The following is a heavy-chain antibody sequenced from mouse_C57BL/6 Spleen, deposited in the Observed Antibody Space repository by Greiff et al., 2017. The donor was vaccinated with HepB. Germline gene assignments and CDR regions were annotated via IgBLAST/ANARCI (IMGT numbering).Heavy chain of an antibody. CDR3: DRNPLEYYGSSYGYAMDY. CDR1: GFSLTSYG. CDR2: IWSGGST. Sequence: VQLQQSGPGLVQPSQSLSITCTVSGFSLTSYGVHWVRQSPGKGLEWLGVIWSGGSTDYNAAFISSMSISKDNSKSQVFFKMNSLQADDTDIYYCDRNPLEYYGSSYGYAMDYWGQGTSVTVSS. J-gene: IGHJ4*01. D-gene: IGHD1-1*01. V-gene: IGHV2-2*01.